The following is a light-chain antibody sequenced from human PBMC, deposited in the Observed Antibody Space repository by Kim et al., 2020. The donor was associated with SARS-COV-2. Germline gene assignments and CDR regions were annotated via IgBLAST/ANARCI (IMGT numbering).Light chain of an antibody. CDR1: NIGSKS. Sequence: SYELTQPPSVSVAPGKTARTTCGGNNIGSKSVHWYQQKPGQTPVVVIYYDSDRPSGIPERFSGSNSGHTATLTISRVEAGDEADYYCQVWDSNSDHVVFG. J-gene: IGLJ2*01. CDR2: YDS. V-gene: IGLV3-21*04. CDR3: QVWDSNSDHVV.